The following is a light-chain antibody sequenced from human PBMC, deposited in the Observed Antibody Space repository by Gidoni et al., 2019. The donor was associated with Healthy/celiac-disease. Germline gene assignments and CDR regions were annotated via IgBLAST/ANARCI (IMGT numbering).Light chain of an antibody. J-gene: IGLJ1*01. CDR3: SSYTSSSTYV. V-gene: IGLV2-18*02. Sequence: QSALTQPPSVSGSPGQSVTISCTGTSSDVGSYNRVSWYQQPPCTAPKLMLYEVSNRPSGVPDRFSGSKSGNTASLTISGLQAEDEADYYCSSYTSSSTYVFGTGTKVTVL. CDR2: EVS. CDR1: SSDVGSYNR.